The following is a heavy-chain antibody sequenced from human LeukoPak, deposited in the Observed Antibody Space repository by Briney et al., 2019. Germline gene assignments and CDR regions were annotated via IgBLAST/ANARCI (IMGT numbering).Heavy chain of an antibody. V-gene: IGHV5-51*01. D-gene: IGHD3-16*01. J-gene: IGHJ6*02. Sequence: PGESLKISCKGSGSSFTNKWIGWVRQMPGKGLEWMGIIYPGDSDTRYSPSFQGQVTFSADKSISTAYLQWSSLKASDTAMYYCARQAKSFGGRDVWGQGTAVTVSS. CDR3: ARQAKSFGGRDV. CDR1: GSSFTNKW. CDR2: IYPGDSDT.